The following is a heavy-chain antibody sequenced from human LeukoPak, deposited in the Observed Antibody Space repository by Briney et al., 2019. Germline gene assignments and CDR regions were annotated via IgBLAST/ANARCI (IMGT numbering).Heavy chain of an antibody. CDR2: ISRDSGTI. CDR3: AKDNDYGDYWDAFDI. CDR1: GFTFDDFA. J-gene: IGHJ3*02. V-gene: IGHV3-9*01. Sequence: PGRSLRLSCVASGFTFDDFAMHWVRQAPGKGLEWVSGISRDSGTIAYANSVKGRFTISRDNAKNSLYLQMNSLRAEDTALYYCAKDNDYGDYWDAFDIWGQGTMVTVS. D-gene: IGHD4-17*01.